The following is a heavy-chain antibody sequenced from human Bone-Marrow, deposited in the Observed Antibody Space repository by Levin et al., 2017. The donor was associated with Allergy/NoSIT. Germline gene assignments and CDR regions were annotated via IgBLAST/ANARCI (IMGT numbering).Heavy chain of an antibody. CDR1: GFSLTDAW. CDR3: TRDESCSGGVCYSYTWFDP. V-gene: IGHV3-15*01. CDR2: IKSQTDGGTT. J-gene: IGHJ5*02. D-gene: IGHD2-21*01. Sequence: GGSLRLSCAASGFSLTDAWMSWVRQAPGKGLEWVGRIKSQTDGGTTDYAAPVKDRFTLSRDDSNNVLYLQMTSLQREDTAVYYCTRDESCSGGVCYSYTWFDPWGQGTRVTVSS.